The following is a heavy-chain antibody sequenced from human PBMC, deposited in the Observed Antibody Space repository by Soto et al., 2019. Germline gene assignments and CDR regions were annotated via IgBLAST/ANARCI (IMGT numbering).Heavy chain of an antibody. D-gene: IGHD6-13*01. J-gene: IGHJ4*02. Sequence: SETLSLTCTVSGASVSRGSFSWTWIRQPPGKSLEWIGSILNSGNTNYNPSLKSRVTISIDTSRDQFSLRLTSVTAADTDVYFYERAAATGLYWGQGSLVTVSS. CDR3: ERAAATGLY. CDR1: GASVSRGSFS. V-gene: IGHV4-61*01. CDR2: ILNSGNT.